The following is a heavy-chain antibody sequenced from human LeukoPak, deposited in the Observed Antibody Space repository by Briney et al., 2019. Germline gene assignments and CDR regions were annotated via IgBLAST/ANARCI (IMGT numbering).Heavy chain of an antibody. CDR1: GFTFSSYA. V-gene: IGHV3-23*01. CDR2: ISDSGDIT. Sequence: PVGSLRLSCAASGFTFSSYAMSWVRQAPGKGLEWVSGISDSGDITYYADSVKGRFTISRDNSKNTLYVQMNSLRVEDTAVYYCAKDRRGGSYYAATLDIWGQGTMVTVSS. D-gene: IGHD1-26*01. CDR3: AKDRRGGSYYAATLDI. J-gene: IGHJ3*02.